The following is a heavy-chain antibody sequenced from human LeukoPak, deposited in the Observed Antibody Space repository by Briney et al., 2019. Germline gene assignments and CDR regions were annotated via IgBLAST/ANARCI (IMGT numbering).Heavy chain of an antibody. CDR1: GGSISSSSYY. CDR2: LHYSGSA. J-gene: IGHJ4*02. Sequence: SETLSLTCTVSGGSISSSSYYWGWIRQPPGKGLEWIGSLHYSGSAYYNPSLKSRVTISVDKSKNQFSLKLNSVTAADTAVYYCARFPMPALGATTAPVIYWGQGTLVTVSS. V-gene: IGHV4-39*07. D-gene: IGHD1-1*01. CDR3: ARFPMPALGATTAPVIY.